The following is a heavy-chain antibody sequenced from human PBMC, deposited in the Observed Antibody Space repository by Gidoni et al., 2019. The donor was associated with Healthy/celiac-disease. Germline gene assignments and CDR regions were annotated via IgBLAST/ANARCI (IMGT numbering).Heavy chain of an antibody. Sequence: QLQLQESGPGLVKPSETLSLTCTVSGGSISSSSYYWGWIRQPPGKGLEWIGSIYYSGSTYYNPSLKSRVTISVDTSKNQFSLKLSSVTAADTAVYYCARQPPSSGWYKRAIDYWGQGTLVTVSS. CDR1: GGSISSSSYY. CDR2: IYYSGST. V-gene: IGHV4-39*01. D-gene: IGHD6-19*01. CDR3: ARQPPSSGWYKRAIDY. J-gene: IGHJ4*02.